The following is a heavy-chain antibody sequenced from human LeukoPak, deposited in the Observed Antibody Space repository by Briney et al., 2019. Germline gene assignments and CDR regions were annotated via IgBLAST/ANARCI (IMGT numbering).Heavy chain of an antibody. D-gene: IGHD7-27*01. CDR1: GFTFSSYS. CDR2: LITSNDI. CDR3: AGDFARTGDYHHFDY. V-gene: IGHV3-21*01. Sequence: GGSLRLSCAASGFTFSSYSMNWVRQAPGKGLEWVSSLITSNDIYYADSVKGRFTISRDNAKNSLYLQMNGLRAEDTAVYYCAGDFARTGDYHHFDYWGQGTLVTVSS. J-gene: IGHJ4*02.